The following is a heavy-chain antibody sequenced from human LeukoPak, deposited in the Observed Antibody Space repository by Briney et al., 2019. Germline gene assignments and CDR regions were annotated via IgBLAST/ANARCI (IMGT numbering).Heavy chain of an antibody. CDR2: IKQDGSQL. Sequence: RGSLRLSCAGSGFILSSYLIYWVRQAPGKGLESVANIKQDGSQLHYVDSVKGRFTISRDNAQNSVYLQMNSLRVEDTAVYYCARDSGEYSFGGFWYFDVWGRGTLVTVSS. D-gene: IGHD5-18*01. CDR1: GFILSSYL. V-gene: IGHV3-7*05. CDR3: ARDSGEYSFGGFWYFDV. J-gene: IGHJ2*01.